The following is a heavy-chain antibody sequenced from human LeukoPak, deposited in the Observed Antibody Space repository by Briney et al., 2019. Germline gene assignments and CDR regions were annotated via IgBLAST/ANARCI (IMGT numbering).Heavy chain of an antibody. J-gene: IGHJ3*02. CDR3: ARIRDGYNDAYDI. CDR2: INPSDGST. V-gene: IGHV1-46*01. D-gene: IGHD5-24*01. CDR1: GYTFTSYY. Sequence: ASVKVSCKASGYTFTSYYIHLVRQAPGQGFEWMAIINPSDGSTTNSQKFQGRVTMTRDTSTSTVYMELSGLRSEDTALYYCARIRDGYNDAYDIWGQGTLVTVSS.